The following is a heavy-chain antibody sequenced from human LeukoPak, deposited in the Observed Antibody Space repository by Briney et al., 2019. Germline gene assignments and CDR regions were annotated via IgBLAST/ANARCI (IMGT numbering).Heavy chain of an antibody. CDR1: LGTFSTYA. J-gene: IGHJ4*02. CDR2: IIPIFGTA. D-gene: IGHD3-22*01. Sequence: ASVKVSCTASLGTFSTYAISWVRQAPGQGREWMGGIIPIFGTANYVHRFQGRVTLSADESTSTAYMELSSLRSEDTAVYYCARDGSGGYDSSGYYFGYWGQGTLVTVSS. CDR3: ARDGSGGYDSSGYYFGY. V-gene: IGHV1-69*13.